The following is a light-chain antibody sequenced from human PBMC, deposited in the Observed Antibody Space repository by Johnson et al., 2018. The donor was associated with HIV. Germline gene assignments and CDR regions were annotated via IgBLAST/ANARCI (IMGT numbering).Light chain of an antibody. CDR1: SSNIGKNY. Sequence: QAVLTQPPSVSAAPGQKVTISCSGSSSNIGKNYVSWYQQLPGTAPKLLIYDNNKRPSGIPDRFSGSKSGTSATLGINGLQTGDEADYYCGTWDSSLSAARVFGPGTKVTVL. CDR2: DNN. CDR3: GTWDSSLSAARV. V-gene: IGLV1-51*01. J-gene: IGLJ1*01.